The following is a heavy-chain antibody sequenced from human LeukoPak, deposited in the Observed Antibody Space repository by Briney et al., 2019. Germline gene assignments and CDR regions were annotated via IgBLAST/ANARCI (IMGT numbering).Heavy chain of an antibody. J-gene: IGHJ5*02. CDR2: IYYSGST. CDR3: ARGAWYQLLSGFDYGSSFDP. V-gene: IGHV4-30-4*01. Sequence: SQTLSLTCTVSGGSISSGDYYWSWIRQPPGKGLEWIGYIYYSGSTYYNPSLKSRVTISVDTSKNQFSLKLSSVTAADTAVYYCARGAWYQLLSGFDYGSSFDPWGQGTLVTVSS. D-gene: IGHD2-2*01. CDR1: GGSISSGDYY.